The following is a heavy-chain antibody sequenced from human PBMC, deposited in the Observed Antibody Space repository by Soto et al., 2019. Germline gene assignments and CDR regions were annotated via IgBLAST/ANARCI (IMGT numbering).Heavy chain of an antibody. CDR2: INPGDSDT. CDR3: ARQARNGLFDY. J-gene: IGHJ4*02. V-gene: IGHV5-51*01. D-gene: IGHD1-1*01. CDR1: GYSFTNYW. Sequence: GESLKISCQGSGYSFTNYWIGWVRQMPGKGLEWMGIINPGDSDTRNNPSFQGQVTMSVDKSITTAYLQWTSLKASDTAMYFYARQARNGLFDYWGQGTLVTVSS.